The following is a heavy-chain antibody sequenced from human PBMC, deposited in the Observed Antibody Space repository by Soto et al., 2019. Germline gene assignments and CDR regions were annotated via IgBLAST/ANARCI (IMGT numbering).Heavy chain of an antibody. CDR2: IYHSGST. J-gene: IGHJ3*02. CDR3: ARAFVGYCTNGVCYTAFDI. V-gene: IGHV4-4*02. Sequence: SETLSLTCAVSGCSISSSNWWSGVRQPPGKGLERIGEIYHSGSTNYNPSLKSRVTISVDKSKNQFSLKLSSVTAADTAVYYCARAFVGYCTNGVCYTAFDIWGQGTMVT. CDR1: GCSISSSNW. D-gene: IGHD2-8*01.